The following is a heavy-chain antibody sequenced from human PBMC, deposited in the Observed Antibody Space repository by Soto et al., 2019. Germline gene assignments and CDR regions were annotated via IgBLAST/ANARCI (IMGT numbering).Heavy chain of an antibody. D-gene: IGHD3-16*01. V-gene: IGHV1-69*01. J-gene: IGHJ6*02. CDR2: IIPIFGTA. Sequence: QVQLVQSGAEVKKPGSSVKVSCKASGGTFSSYAISWVRQAPGQGLEWMGGIIPIFGTANYAQKFQGRVTITADESTSTAYMELSSLRSEDTAVYYCASSIWSGGSQAPYVPYGMDVWGQGTTVTVSS. CDR1: GGTFSSYA. CDR3: ASSIWSGGSQAPYVPYGMDV.